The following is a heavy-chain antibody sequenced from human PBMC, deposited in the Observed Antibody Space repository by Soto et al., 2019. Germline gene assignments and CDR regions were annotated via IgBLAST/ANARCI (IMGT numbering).Heavy chain of an antibody. V-gene: IGHV4-34*01. J-gene: IGHJ5*02. CDR1: GGSFRGYY. CDR2: INHSGST. CDR3: ARVIPRGGFGPPHRWFGP. Sequence: LSLTYAVYGGSFRGYYWSWIRQRPGKGLEWIGEINHSGSTNYSPSLKSRVTISVDTSKNPFYLQLSSVPAPDTAVYYCARVIPRGGFGPPHRWFGPWGQGSLVT. D-gene: IGHD3-10*01.